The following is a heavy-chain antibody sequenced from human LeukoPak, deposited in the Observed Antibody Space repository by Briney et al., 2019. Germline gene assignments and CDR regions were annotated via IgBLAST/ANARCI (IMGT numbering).Heavy chain of an antibody. CDR1: GYSISSGYY. J-gene: IGHJ4*02. V-gene: IGHV4-38-2*02. CDR3: ARGGFPFDY. D-gene: IGHD5-12*01. CDR2: IYHSGST. Sequence: SETLSLTCTVSGYSISSGYYWGWIRQPPGKGLEWIGSIYHSGSTYYNPSLKSRVTISVDTSKNQFSLKLSSVTAADTAVYYCARGGFPFDYWGQGTLVTVSS.